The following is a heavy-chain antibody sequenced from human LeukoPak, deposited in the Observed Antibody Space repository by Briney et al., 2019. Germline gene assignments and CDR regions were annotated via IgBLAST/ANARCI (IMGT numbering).Heavy chain of an antibody. CDR1: GFTFSDYY. Sequence: GGSLRLSCAASGFTFSDYYMSWIRQAPGKGLEWVSYISSSGSTIYYADSVRGRFTISRDNAKSSLYLQMNSLRAEDTAVYYCARGLIRGPYYFDYWGQGTLVTVSS. V-gene: IGHV3-11*01. CDR2: ISSSGSTI. J-gene: IGHJ4*02. D-gene: IGHD3-10*01. CDR3: ARGLIRGPYYFDY.